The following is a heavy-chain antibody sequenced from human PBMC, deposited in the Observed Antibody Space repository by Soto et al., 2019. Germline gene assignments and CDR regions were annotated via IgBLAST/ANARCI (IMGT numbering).Heavy chain of an antibody. J-gene: IGHJ6*02. D-gene: IGHD3-10*01. V-gene: IGHV4-59*01. Sequence: TSETLSLTCTVSGGSISIYYWRWIRHPPGKGLEWIGYIYYSGSTNYNPSLKSRVTISVDTSKNQFSLKLSSVTAADTAVYYCARITMVRGVINYYYYGMDVWGQGTTVTVSS. CDR3: ARITMVRGVINYYYYGMDV. CDR1: GGSISIYY. CDR2: IYYSGST.